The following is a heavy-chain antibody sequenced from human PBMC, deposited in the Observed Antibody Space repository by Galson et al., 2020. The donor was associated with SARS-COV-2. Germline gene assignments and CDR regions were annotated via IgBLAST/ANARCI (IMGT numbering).Heavy chain of an antibody. J-gene: IGHJ4*02. CDR2: INHSGST. CDR3: ARGLDGTGRFNGWDY. V-gene: IGHV4-34*01. Sequence: SETLSLTCAVYGGSFSGYFWSWIRQPPGKGLEWIGAINHSGSTNYNPSPKSRVTISADTSKNQFSLKLSSVTAADTAVYYCARGLDGTGRFNGWDYWGQGTLVTVSS. D-gene: IGHD2-8*02. CDR1: GGSFSGYF.